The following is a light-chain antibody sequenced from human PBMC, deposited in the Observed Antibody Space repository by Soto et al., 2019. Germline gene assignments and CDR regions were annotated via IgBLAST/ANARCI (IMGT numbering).Light chain of an antibody. CDR3: HQYGSSPLYT. J-gene: IGKJ2*01. V-gene: IGKV3-20*01. CDR2: GAS. CDR1: QSVSSSY. Sequence: EIVLTQSPGTLSLSPGERATLSCRASQSVSSSYLAWYQQKPGQAPRLLIYGASSRATGIPDRFSGSGSGTDFTLTISSLEPEDFAVDYCHQYGSSPLYTFGQGTKLEIK.